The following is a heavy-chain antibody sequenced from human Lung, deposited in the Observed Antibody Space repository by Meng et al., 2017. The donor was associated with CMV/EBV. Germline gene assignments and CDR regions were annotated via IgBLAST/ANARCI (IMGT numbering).Heavy chain of an antibody. CDR3: ARDLGYSSSWYFQYYFDC. V-gene: IGHV1-46*01. Sequence: ASXXVSXXXXLYSLTNYYIHWVRQAPGQGLEWMGIINPSDNTTIYAQKFQGRVTMTRDTSTSTVYMELSSLRSDDTALYYCARDLGYSSSWYFQYYFDCWXQGTXVTVSS. CDR1: LYSLTNYY. CDR2: INPSDNTT. D-gene: IGHD6-13*01. J-gene: IGHJ4*02.